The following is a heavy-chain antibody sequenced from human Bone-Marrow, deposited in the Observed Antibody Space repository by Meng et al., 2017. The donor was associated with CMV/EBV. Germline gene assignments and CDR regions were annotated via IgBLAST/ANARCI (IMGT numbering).Heavy chain of an antibody. V-gene: IGHV3-7*01. CDR1: GFTFSSYG. CDR3: TDEPLRV. CDR2: IKQDGSEK. J-gene: IGHJ4*02. Sequence: GGSLRLSCAASGFTFSSYGMHWVRQAPGKGLEWVANIKQDGSEKYYVDSVKGRFTISRDNSKNTLYLQMNSLRAEDTAVYYCTDEPLRVWGQGTLVTVS.